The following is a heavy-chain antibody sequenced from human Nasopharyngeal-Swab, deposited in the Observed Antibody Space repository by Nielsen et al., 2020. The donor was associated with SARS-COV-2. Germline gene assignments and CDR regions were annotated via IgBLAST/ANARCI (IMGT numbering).Heavy chain of an antibody. D-gene: IGHD3-10*01. V-gene: IGHV4-34*01. J-gene: IGHJ6*02. CDR2: INHSGST. CDR3: ASLDARGSGSYLRAYYYGMDV. CDR1: GGSISSYY. Sequence: SETLSLTCTVSGGSISSYYWSWIRQPPGKGLEWIGEINHSGSTNYNPSLKSRVTISVDTSKNQFSLKLSSVTAADTAVYYCASLDARGSGSYLRAYYYGMDVWGQGTTVTVSS.